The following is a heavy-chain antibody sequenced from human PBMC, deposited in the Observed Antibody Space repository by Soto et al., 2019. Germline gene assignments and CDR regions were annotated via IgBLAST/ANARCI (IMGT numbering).Heavy chain of an antibody. J-gene: IGHJ6*02. V-gene: IGHV5-51*01. D-gene: IGHD6-6*01. CDR3: ARSYSSGYYYYGMDV. CDR2: IYPGDSDT. Sequence: ESLKISCNGSGYSFTSYWIGWVRQMPGKGLEWMGIIYPGDSDTRYSPSFQGQVTISADKSISTAYLQWSSLKASDTAMYYCARSYSSGYYYYGMDVWGQGTTVTVSS. CDR1: GYSFTSYW.